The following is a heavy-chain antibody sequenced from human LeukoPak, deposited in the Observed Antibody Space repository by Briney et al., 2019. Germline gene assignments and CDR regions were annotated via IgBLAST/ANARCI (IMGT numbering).Heavy chain of an antibody. CDR3: ARGGDVLGPDAFDI. J-gene: IGHJ3*02. D-gene: IGHD3-10*01. V-gene: IGHV3-7*01. CDR1: GFTLSSHW. Sequence: GGSLRLSCAASGFTLSSHWMSWVRQAPGKGLEWVANINQDGSAKYFVDSVRGRFTISRDNAKNSMYLQMNSLRAGDTAVYYCARGGDVLGPDAFDIWGQGTMVTVSS. CDR2: INQDGSAK.